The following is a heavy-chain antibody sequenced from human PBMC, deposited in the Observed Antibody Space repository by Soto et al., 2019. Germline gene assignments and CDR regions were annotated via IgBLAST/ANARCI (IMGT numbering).Heavy chain of an antibody. Sequence: QLVESGGALAQPGGSLRLSCVGSGFTFSIYALTWVRQAPGKGLEWVSLITNNGDTTFFGDSVKGRFSISRDNSKNSLYLQLETLRAEDTAVHYCAMSAGDGGAFDVWGQGTMDAVSS. V-gene: IGHV3-23*04. CDR1: GFTFSIYA. CDR3: AMSAGDGGAFDV. J-gene: IGHJ3*01. CDR2: ITNNGDTT.